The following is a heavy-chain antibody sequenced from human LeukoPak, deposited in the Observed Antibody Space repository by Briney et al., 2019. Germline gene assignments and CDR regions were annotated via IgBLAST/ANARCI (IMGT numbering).Heavy chain of an antibody. J-gene: IGHJ4*02. Sequence: ASVKVSCKASGYTFTGYYMHWVRQAPGQGLEWMGRINPNSGGTNYAQKFQGRVTMTRDASISTAYMELSRLRSDDTAVYYRARVPPLTKYSSGWLDYWGQGTLVTVSS. CDR2: INPNSGGT. CDR1: GYTFTGYY. CDR3: ARVPPLTKYSSGWLDY. D-gene: IGHD6-19*01. V-gene: IGHV1-2*06.